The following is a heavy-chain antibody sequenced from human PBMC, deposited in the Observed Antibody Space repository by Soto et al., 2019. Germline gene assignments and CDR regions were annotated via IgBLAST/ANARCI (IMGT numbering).Heavy chain of an antibody. J-gene: IGHJ4*02. CDR3: AKDDENGGELDY. CDR2: ISGSGGST. V-gene: IGHV3-23*01. CDR1: GFTFSSYA. D-gene: IGHD4-17*01. Sequence: EVQLLESGGGLVQPGGSLRLSCAASGFTFSSYAMSWVRQAPGKGLEWVSGISGSGGSTYYADSVKGRFTISRDNSKNTLLLQMNSLRAEDRAVYYCAKDDENGGELDYWGQGPLVTVSS.